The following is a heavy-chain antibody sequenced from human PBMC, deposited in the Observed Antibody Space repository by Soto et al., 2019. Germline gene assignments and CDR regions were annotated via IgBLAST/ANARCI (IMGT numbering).Heavy chain of an antibody. V-gene: IGHV1-2*02. D-gene: IGHD1-1*01. CDR1: GYRFIDYF. Sequence: GASVKVSCKASGYRFIDYFMHWVRRAPVQGIEWMGWLNPNSGGKKIAQKFQGRTTMTRDTSINTVFMELSRMTSDDTAVYFCAREYNWNYQRWTVYWG. CDR3: AREYNWNYQRWTVY. J-gene: IGHJ4*01. CDR2: LNPNSGGK.